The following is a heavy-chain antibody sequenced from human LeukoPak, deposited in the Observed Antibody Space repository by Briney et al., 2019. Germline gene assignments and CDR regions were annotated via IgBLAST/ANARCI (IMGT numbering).Heavy chain of an antibody. V-gene: IGHV4-4*09. Sequence: PSETLSLTCTVSGGPISSYYWSWIRQPPGKGLEWIGYSYSSGSTNYNPALKNRVTISVDTSKNQFSLKLSSVTAADTAVYYCARGVGLGGREEYYFDYWGQGTLVTVSS. CDR1: GGPISSYY. D-gene: IGHD3-16*01. J-gene: IGHJ4*02. CDR3: ARGVGLGGREEYYFDY. CDR2: SYSSGST.